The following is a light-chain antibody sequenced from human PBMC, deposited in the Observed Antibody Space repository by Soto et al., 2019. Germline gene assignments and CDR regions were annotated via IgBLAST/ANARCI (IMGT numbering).Light chain of an antibody. Sequence: QSAVTQPASVSGSPGQSITISCTGNSSDVGNYNLVSWYQQHPGKAPKLMIYEVNKRPSGVSNRLSGSKSGNTASLTFSGLQAEDEADYFCCSYTRSSTYVFGTGTTVTVL. J-gene: IGLJ1*01. V-gene: IGLV2-23*02. CDR2: EVN. CDR3: CSYTRSSTYV. CDR1: SSDVGNYNL.